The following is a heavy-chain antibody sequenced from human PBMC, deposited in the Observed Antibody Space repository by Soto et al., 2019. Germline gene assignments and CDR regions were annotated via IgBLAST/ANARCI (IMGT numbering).Heavy chain of an antibody. Sequence: EVQLLESGGGLVQPGGSLRLSCAASGFTFSSYAMSWVRQAPGKGLEWVSVISGSGGSTYYADSVKGRFTISRDTSKNTLYLQMTSLRAEDTAVYYCAKMPGWYHNLDYWGQGTLVTVSS. V-gene: IGHV3-23*01. CDR3: AKMPGWYHNLDY. CDR1: GFTFSSYA. J-gene: IGHJ4*02. D-gene: IGHD2-2*01. CDR2: ISGSGGST.